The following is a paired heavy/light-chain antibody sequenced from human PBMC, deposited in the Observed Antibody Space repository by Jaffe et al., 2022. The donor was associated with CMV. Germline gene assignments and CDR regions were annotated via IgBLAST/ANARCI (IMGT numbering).Light chain of an antibody. Sequence: QSVLTQPPSASGAPGQRVTISCSGSSSNIGSNIVNWFQQSPRSAPKLLIYSNSQRPSGVLARFSGSKSGTSAFLAISGLRSEDEADYYCAAWDDSLSGYVFGTGTKVTVL. V-gene: IGLV1-44*01. J-gene: IGLJ1*01. CDR1: SSNIGSNI. CDR2: SNS. CDR3: AAWDDSLSGYV.
Heavy chain of an antibody. D-gene: IGHD3-16*01. CDR3: ARDQSGIPPRGEFDY. J-gene: IGHJ4*02. CDR1: GFTFSDYY. Sequence: QVQLVESGGHSVKPGGSLRLSCATSGFTFSDYYMSWVRQAPGKGLEWLSFISGSGTTIYYADSVRGRFTISRDNAKSSLFLQLSSLTTEDTGVYYCARDQSGIPPRGEFDYWGQGTLVTVSS. CDR2: ISGSGTTI. V-gene: IGHV3-11*01.